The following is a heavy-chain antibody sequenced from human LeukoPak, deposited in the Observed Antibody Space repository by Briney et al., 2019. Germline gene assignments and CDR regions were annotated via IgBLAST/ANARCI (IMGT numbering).Heavy chain of an antibody. Sequence: GGSLRLSCAASGFTFRNYGMHWVRQAPGKGLKWVAFIRYDAITQYYADSVKGRFTISRDNSKNTLYLQMNSLRAEDTAIYYCAKDKLWGEDYFDYWGQGTLVTVSS. D-gene: IGHD3-16*01. V-gene: IGHV3-30*02. J-gene: IGHJ4*02. CDR2: IRYDAITQ. CDR1: GFTFRNYG. CDR3: AKDKLWGEDYFDY.